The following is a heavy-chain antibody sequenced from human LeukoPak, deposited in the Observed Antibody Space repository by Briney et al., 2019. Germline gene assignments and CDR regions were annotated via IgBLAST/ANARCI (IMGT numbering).Heavy chain of an antibody. CDR2: IYYSGST. CDR3: ARQVVAVAGTGYFDY. CDR1: GGSISSSSYY. Sequence: SESLSLTCTVSGGSISSSSYYWGWIRQPPGKGLEWIGYIYYSGSTYYNASLKSRGTISVDTSKNQFSLKLNSVTAADTAVYFCARQVVAVAGTGYFDYWGQGTLVTVSS. D-gene: IGHD6-19*01. V-gene: IGHV4-39*01. J-gene: IGHJ4*02.